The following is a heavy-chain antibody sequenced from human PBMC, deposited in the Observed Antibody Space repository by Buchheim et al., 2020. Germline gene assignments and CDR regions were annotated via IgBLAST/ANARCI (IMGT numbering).Heavy chain of an antibody. J-gene: IGHJ6*02. V-gene: IGHV3-23*01. Sequence: EVQLLESGGGLVQPGGSLRLSCAASGFTFSSYAMSWVRQAPGKGLEWVSAISGSGGSTYYADSVKGRFTISRDNSKNTLYLQMNSLRAEDTAVYYCANLPAATYCSGGSCWGGDYYYGMDVWGQGTT. D-gene: IGHD2-15*01. CDR3: ANLPAATYCSGGSCWGGDYYYGMDV. CDR1: GFTFSSYA. CDR2: ISGSGGST.